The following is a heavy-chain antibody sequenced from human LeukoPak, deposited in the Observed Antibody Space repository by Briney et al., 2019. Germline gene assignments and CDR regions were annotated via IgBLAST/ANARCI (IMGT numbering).Heavy chain of an antibody. CDR2: IGTAGET. J-gene: IGHJ3*02. CDR1: GFTFSRYD. D-gene: IGHD3-16*01. CDR3: ARWGTTGFWAFDI. V-gene: IGHV3-13*04. Sequence: PAGSLRLSCAASGFTFSRYDMHWVRQATGKGLEWVAAIGTAGETYYPGSVKGRFTISRENAKNSLYLQMNSLRAGDTAVYYCARWGTTGFWAFDIWGQGTMVTVCS.